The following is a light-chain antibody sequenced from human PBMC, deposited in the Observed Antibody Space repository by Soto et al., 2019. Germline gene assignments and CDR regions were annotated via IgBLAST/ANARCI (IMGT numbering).Light chain of an antibody. Sequence: ENVFTQSPTTLSWFPGDRVTLSCRASQYINTRLAWYQHRPGQAPRLLIYQTSIRAAGIPARFSASGSGTDFTLTISDVQPEDFALYYCHQRQSWPRTFGQGTKVDIK. CDR1: QYINTR. J-gene: IGKJ1*01. CDR2: QTS. CDR3: HQRQSWPRT. V-gene: IGKV3-11*01.